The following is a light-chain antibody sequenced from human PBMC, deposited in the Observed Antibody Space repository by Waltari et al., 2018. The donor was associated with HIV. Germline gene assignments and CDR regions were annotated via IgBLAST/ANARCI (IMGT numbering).Light chain of an antibody. V-gene: IGKV1-39*01. CDR1: QSIGTY. Sequence: DIQMTQSPSSLSASVGDRVTITCRASQSIGTYVNWYQQRPGEAPNLLIFAASTLQSVVPSRFSGSGSGTDFTLTISSLQPEEFATYYCQQSHSSPITFGQGTRLE. CDR3: QQSHSSPIT. CDR2: AAS. J-gene: IGKJ5*01.